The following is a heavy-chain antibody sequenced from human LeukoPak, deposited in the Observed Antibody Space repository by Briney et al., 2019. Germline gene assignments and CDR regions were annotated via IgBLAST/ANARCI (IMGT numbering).Heavy chain of an antibody. V-gene: IGHV1-69*05. Sequence: SVKVSCKASGGTFSSYAISWVRQAPGQGLEWMGGIIPIFGTANYAQKFQGRVTITTDESTSTAYMELSSLRSEGTAVYYCAAGGYYLAFDYWGQGTLVTVSS. CDR2: IIPIFGTA. CDR1: GGTFSSYA. D-gene: IGHD3-3*01. CDR3: AAGGYYLAFDY. J-gene: IGHJ4*02.